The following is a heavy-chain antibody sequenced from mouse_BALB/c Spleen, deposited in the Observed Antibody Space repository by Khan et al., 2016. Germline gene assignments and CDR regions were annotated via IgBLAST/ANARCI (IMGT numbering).Heavy chain of an antibody. CDR2: IWGDGTT. D-gene: IGHD2-2*01. Sequence: VQLQESGPGLVAPSQSLSITCTVSGFSLIAYGVNWVRQPPGKGLEWLGMIWGDGTTDFNSALKSRLNITKDNSKSQVFLKMNSLQTDDTARYXCARVGWGYYAMDYWGQGTSVTVSS. V-gene: IGHV2-6-7*01. CDR3: ARVGWGYYAMDY. J-gene: IGHJ4*01. CDR1: GFSLIAYG.